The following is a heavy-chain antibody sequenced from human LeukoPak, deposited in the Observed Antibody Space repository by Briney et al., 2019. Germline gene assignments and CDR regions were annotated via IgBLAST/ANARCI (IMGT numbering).Heavy chain of an antibody. CDR1: GFMFSGYA. CDR2: ISGSGDRT. J-gene: IGHJ5*02. CDR3: VKEQNSGPNWFDP. Sequence: GGSLRLSRAASGFMFSGYAMSWVRQDPGKGLEWVSAISGSGDRTHYADSVKGRFTISRDNSKNTLYLQMNSLRAEDTAVYYCVKEQNSGPNWFDPWGQGTLVIVSS. V-gene: IGHV3-23*01. D-gene: IGHD3-10*01.